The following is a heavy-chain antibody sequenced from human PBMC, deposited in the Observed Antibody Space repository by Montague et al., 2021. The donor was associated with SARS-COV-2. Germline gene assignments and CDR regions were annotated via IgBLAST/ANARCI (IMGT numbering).Heavy chain of an antibody. V-gene: IGHV4-39*07. D-gene: IGHD3-10*01. CDR1: GGSISSSSYY. CDR3: ARAQGLYRYYSPAYYFDY. Sequence: SETLSLTCTVSGGSISSSSYYWGWIRQPPGKGLEWIGSIYYSGSTYYNPSLKSRVTISVDTSKNQFSLKLSSVTAADTAVYYCARAQGLYRYYSPAYYFDYWGQGTLVTVSS. J-gene: IGHJ4*02. CDR2: IYYSGST.